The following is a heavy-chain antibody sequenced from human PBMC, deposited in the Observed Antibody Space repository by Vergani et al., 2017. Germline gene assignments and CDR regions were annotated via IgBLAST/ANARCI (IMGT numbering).Heavy chain of an antibody. V-gene: IGHV4-61*02. CDR2: IHTGGST. Sequence: QLQLQESGPGLVKPSQTLSLTCTVSGESIRSGSHYWSWIRQPAGKGPEWIGHIHTGGSTDLNPSFKSRVSISVDTSKSQFSLKLNSVTVADTAVYYCAXSRPYCTSGSCPAIWGQGTLVTVSS. CDR3: AXSRPYCTSGSCPAI. CDR1: GESIRSGSHY. J-gene: IGHJ4*02. D-gene: IGHD2-15*01.